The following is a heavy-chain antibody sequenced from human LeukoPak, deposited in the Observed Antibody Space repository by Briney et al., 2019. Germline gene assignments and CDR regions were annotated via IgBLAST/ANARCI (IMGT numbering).Heavy chain of an antibody. D-gene: IGHD6-19*01. Sequence: GESLQISCKGSGYNFTSYWIGWVRQMPGKGLEWMGIIYPGDSDTRYSPSLQGQVTISADKSISTAYLQWSSLKASDTAMYYCARSASFSGWYYFDYWGQGTLVAVSS. CDR2: IYPGDSDT. CDR3: ARSASFSGWYYFDY. J-gene: IGHJ4*02. CDR1: GYNFTSYW. V-gene: IGHV5-51*01.